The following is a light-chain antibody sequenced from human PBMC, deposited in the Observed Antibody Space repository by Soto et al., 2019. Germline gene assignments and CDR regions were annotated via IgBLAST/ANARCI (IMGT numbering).Light chain of an antibody. Sequence: DIQMTQSPSSLSASVGDRVTITCRASQTMSSYLNWYQQKPGKAPKLLISAASSLQSGVPSRFSGSGSGTDFTLTMSCLQPEDSATYYCQQSYSTPPTFGQGTKVEIK. V-gene: IGKV1-39*01. CDR1: QTMSSY. CDR3: QQSYSTPPT. J-gene: IGKJ1*01. CDR2: AAS.